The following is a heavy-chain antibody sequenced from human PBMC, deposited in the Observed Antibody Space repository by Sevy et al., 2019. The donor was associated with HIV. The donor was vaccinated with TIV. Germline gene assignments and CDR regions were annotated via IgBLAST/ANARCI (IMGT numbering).Heavy chain of an antibody. V-gene: IGHV3-21*01. J-gene: IGHJ1*01. CDR3: AREDYYGSGSYLAEYFQH. Sequence: GGSLRLSCAASGFTFSSYSMNWVRQAPGKGLEWVSSISSSSSYIYYADSVKGRFTISRDNAKNSLYLQMNSLRAEDTAVYYCAREDYYGSGSYLAEYFQHWGQRTLVTVSS. D-gene: IGHD3-10*01. CDR1: GFTFSSYS. CDR2: ISSSSSYI.